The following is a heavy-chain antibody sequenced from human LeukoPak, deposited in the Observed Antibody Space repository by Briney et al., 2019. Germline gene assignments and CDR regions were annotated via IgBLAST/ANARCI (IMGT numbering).Heavy chain of an antibody. D-gene: IGHD5-24*01. CDR3: ARVDPHGMAYFDY. CDR2: MNPNSGNT. Sequence: GASVKVSCKASGYTFTSYGISWVRQATGQGLEWMGWMNPNSGNTGYAQKFQGRVTMTRNTSISTAYMELSSLRSEDTAVYYCARVDPHGMAYFDYWGQGTLVTVSS. V-gene: IGHV1-8*02. J-gene: IGHJ4*02. CDR1: GYTFTSYG.